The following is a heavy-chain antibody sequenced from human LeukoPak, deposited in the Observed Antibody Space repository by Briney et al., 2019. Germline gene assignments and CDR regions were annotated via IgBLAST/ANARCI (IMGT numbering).Heavy chain of an antibody. CDR3: ARGRGPDYDYYYMDV. V-gene: IGHV4-4*07. J-gene: IGHJ6*03. CDR2: IYTSGNT. Sequence: SETLSLTCTVSGVSINTYYWSWIRQPPGKGLEWIGRIYTSGNTKYNPSLKSRVTMPVDTSKNQFSLKLTSVTAADTAVYYCARGRGPDYDYYYMDVWGKGTTVTVSS. CDR1: GVSINTYY.